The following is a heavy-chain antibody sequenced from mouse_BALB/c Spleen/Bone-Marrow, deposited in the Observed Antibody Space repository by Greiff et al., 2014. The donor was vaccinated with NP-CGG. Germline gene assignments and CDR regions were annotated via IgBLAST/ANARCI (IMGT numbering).Heavy chain of an antibody. CDR3: SRGDIHYYGYDYFDY. CDR2: IYPGNSDT. CDR1: GYTFTSYW. J-gene: IGHJ2*01. V-gene: IGHV1-5*01. D-gene: IGHD1-2*01. Sequence: EVQLQQSGTVLARPGTSLKMSCKASGYTFTSYWMHWVKQRPGQGLEWIGAIYPGNSDTSYNQKFKGKAKLTAVTSTSTAYMELSSLTNEDSAVYYCSRGDIHYYGYDYFDYWGQGTTLTVSS.